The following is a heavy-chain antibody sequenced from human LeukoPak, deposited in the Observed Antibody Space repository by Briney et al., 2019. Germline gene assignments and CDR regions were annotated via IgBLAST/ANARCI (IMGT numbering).Heavy chain of an antibody. J-gene: IGHJ3*02. D-gene: IGHD2-2*01. Sequence: KPSETLSLTCTVSGGSISSGGYYWSWIRQHPGKGLEWIGYIYYSGSTYYNPSLKSRVTISVDTSKNQFSLKLSSVTAADTAVYYCAGRYCSSTSCYGLDAFDIWGQGTMVTVSS. CDR2: IYYSGST. CDR3: AGRYCSSTSCYGLDAFDI. V-gene: IGHV4-31*03. CDR1: GGSISSGGYY.